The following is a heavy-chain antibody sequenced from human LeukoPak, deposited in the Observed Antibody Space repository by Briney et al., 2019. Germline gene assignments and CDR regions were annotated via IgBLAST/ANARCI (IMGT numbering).Heavy chain of an antibody. CDR3: ARDQGSIVGATGGIDY. CDR2: ISAYNGNT. J-gene: IGHJ4*02. V-gene: IGHV1-18*01. Sequence: GASVKVSCQASGYTFTSYGISWVRQAPGQGLEWMGWISAYNGNTNYAQKLQGRVTMTTDTSTSTAYMELRSLRSDDAAVYYCARDQGSIVGATGGIDYWGQGTLVTVSS. CDR1: GYTFTSYG. D-gene: IGHD1-26*01.